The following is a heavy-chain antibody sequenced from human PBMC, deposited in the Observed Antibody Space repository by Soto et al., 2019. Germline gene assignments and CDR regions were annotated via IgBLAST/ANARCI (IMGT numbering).Heavy chain of an antibody. CDR1: GDSISNGGYY. CDR3: ARASIHYDSSGYYPAPGNEAFDI. D-gene: IGHD3-22*01. CDR2: IYYSGST. V-gene: IGHV4-31*03. Sequence: NPSETLSLPCTVSGDSISNGGYYWSWIRQPPGKGLEWIGYIYYSGSTYYNPSLKSRLTISVDTSNNQFSLKLSSVTAADTAVYYCARASIHYDSSGYYPAPGNEAFDIWGQGTMVTVSS. J-gene: IGHJ3*02.